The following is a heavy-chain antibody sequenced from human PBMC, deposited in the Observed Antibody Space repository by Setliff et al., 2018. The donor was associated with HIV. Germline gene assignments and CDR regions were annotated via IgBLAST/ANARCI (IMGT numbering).Heavy chain of an antibody. V-gene: IGHV4-39*07. Sequence: SETLSLTCTVSGGSISSNSYYWGWIRQPPGKGLEWIGSLYHSGRTYYNPSLKSRVTISVDTSKNQFSLKLTSVTAADPAVYYCARDQPQDYDSLTGYYTGRYFDYWGRGTLVTVSS. D-gene: IGHD3-9*01. CDR3: ARDQPQDYDSLTGYYTGRYFDY. CDR1: GGSISSNSYY. J-gene: IGHJ4*01. CDR2: LYHSGRT.